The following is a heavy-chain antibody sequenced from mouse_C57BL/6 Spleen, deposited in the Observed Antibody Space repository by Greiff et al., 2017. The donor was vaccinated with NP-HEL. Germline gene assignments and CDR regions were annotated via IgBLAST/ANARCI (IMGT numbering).Heavy chain of an antibody. Sequence: EVKLVESGGGLVKPGGSLKLSCAASGFTFSSYYLSWFRQTPEKRLEGVATNSGGGGNTYYPDSVKGRFTISRDNAKNTLYLQMSCLRTEDTALYYCARRCGSSYDGFDYWGQGTPVTVSA. CDR3: ARRCGSSYDGFDY. CDR2: NSGGGGNT. CDR1: GFTFSSYY. J-gene: IGHJ3*01. D-gene: IGHD1-1*01. V-gene: IGHV5-9*01.